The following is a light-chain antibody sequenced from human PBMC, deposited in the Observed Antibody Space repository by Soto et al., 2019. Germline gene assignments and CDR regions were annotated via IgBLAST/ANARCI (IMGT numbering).Light chain of an antibody. V-gene: IGKV3-20*01. CDR3: QQYDSSPRT. J-gene: IGKJ1*01. CDR1: QSVSSSY. Sequence: EIVLTQSPGTLSLSPGERATLSCRASQSVSSSYLAWYQQKPGQAPWLLIYGASSRATGIPDRFSGSGSGTDFTLTISRLESEDLAVYYCQQYDSSPRTFGQGTKVDIK. CDR2: GAS.